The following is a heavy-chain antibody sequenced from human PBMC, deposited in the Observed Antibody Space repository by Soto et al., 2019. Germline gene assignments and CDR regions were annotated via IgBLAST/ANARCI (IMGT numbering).Heavy chain of an antibody. CDR3: ARTSKWELWSNYYSYGMDA. J-gene: IGHJ6*02. CDR1: GDSVSSNSAA. Sequence: SQTLSLTCVISGDSVSSNSAAWNWIRQSPSRGLEWLGRTYYRSKWYNDYAVSVKSRITINPDTSKNQFSLQLNSVTPEDTAVYYCARTSKWELWSNYYSYGMDAWGQWTTVTVS. CDR2: TYYRSKWYN. D-gene: IGHD1-26*01. V-gene: IGHV6-1*01.